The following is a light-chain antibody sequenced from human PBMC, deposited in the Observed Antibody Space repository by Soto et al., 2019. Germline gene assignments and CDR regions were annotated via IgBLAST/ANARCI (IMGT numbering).Light chain of an antibody. CDR2: KVS. Sequence: VVMTQSPLSLAVRLGQTASISCRSSQSLVSSDGLTYFNWFHQRPGQSPRRLIYKVSNRDSGVPDRFTGSGSGTDFTLTISRVEAEDVGIYYCMQGSHWATFGQGTKLEIK. J-gene: IGKJ2*01. CDR3: MQGSHWAT. V-gene: IGKV2-30*01. CDR1: QSLVSSDGLTY.